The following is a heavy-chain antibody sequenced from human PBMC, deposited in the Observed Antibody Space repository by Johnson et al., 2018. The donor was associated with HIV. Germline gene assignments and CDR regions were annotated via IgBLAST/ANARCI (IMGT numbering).Heavy chain of an antibody. CDR2: ISYDGSNK. Sequence: QVQLVESGGGVVQPGGSLRLSCAVSGFTFDDYGMSWVRQAPGKGLEWVAVISYDGSNKYYADSVKGRFTISRDNAKNTLYLQMNSLRAEDTALYYCAREFGNSDAFDIWGQGTMVTVSS. V-gene: IGHV3-30*03. D-gene: IGHD5-18*01. J-gene: IGHJ3*02. CDR1: GFTFDDYG. CDR3: AREFGNSDAFDI.